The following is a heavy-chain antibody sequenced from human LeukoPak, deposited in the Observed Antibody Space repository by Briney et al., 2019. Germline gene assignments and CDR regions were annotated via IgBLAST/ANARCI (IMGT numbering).Heavy chain of an antibody. D-gene: IGHD6-13*01. CDR1: GFTFSSYW. CDR2: IKQDGSEK. Sequence: GGSLRLSCAASGFTFSSYWMSWVRQAPGKGLEWVANIKQDGSEKYYVDSVKGRFTISRDNAKNSLYLQMNSLRAEDTAVYYCARRGSYSSSWYYLDYWGQGTLVTVSS. V-gene: IGHV3-7*01. J-gene: IGHJ4*02. CDR3: ARRGSYSSSWYYLDY.